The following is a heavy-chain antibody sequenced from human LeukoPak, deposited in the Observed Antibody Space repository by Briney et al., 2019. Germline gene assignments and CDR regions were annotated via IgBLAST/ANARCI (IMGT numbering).Heavy chain of an antibody. CDR2: IYYTGST. Sequence: PSETLSLTCTVSGGSISTYYWSWIRQSPGKGLEWIGYIYYTGSTNYNPSLKGRATISVDTSKNQFSLKLSSVTAADTAVYYCARDSGLDVWGQGTTVTVSS. D-gene: IGHD3-10*01. CDR3: ARDSGLDV. CDR1: GGSISTYY. J-gene: IGHJ6*02. V-gene: IGHV4-59*01.